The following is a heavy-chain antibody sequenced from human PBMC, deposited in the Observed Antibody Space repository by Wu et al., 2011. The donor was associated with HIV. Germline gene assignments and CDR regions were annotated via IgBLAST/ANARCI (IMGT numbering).Heavy chain of an antibody. CDR1: GRALTDHR. CDR2: INLENGEA. Sequence: DVHIVQSGAEVKMPGSSMKISCAVSGRALTDHRIHWVQQAPERGLDWMGLINLENGEATYAEKFQGRITVTANTSIGTAYLEMTNMRSEDTAVYYCATAPPQFCTTSRCVGYWFDPWGQGTLATVSS. V-gene: IGHV1-69-2*01. J-gene: IGHJ5*02. D-gene: IGHD2-2*01. CDR3: ATAPPQFCTTSRCVGYWFDP.